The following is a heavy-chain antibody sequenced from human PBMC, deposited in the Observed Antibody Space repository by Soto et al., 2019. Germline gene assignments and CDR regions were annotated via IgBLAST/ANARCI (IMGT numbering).Heavy chain of an antibody. Sequence: SETLSLTCTVSGGSISSSSYYWGWIRQPPGKGLEWIGSIYYSGSTYYNPSLKSRVTISVDTSKNQFSLKLSSVTAADTAVYYCARRDGYNSFDYWGQGTLVTVSS. CDR1: GGSISSSSYY. V-gene: IGHV4-39*01. D-gene: IGHD5-12*01. CDR2: IYYSGST. J-gene: IGHJ4*02. CDR3: ARRDGYNSFDY.